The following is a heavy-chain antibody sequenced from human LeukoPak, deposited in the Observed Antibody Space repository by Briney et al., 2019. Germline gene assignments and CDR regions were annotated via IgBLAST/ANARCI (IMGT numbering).Heavy chain of an antibody. CDR1: GGSISSYY. Sequence: SETLSLTCTVSGGSISSYYWSWIRQPPGKGLEWIGYIHDSGSTKYNPSLKRRVTISVDTANNQFSLEVSSVTAADTAVYYCARDNWVRYCSGGTCSIFDYWGQGTLVTVSS. V-gene: IGHV4-59*01. CDR3: ARDNWVRYCSGGTCSIFDY. CDR2: IHDSGST. D-gene: IGHD2-15*01. J-gene: IGHJ4*02.